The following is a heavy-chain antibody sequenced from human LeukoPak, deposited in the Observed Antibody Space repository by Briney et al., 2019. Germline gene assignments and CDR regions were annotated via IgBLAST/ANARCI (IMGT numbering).Heavy chain of an antibody. D-gene: IGHD2/OR15-2a*01. CDR3: AKDLIDESSRYFDS. CDR1: GLTFSNYG. V-gene: IGHV3-30*02. Sequence: PGGSLRLSCAASGLTFSNYGMHWVRQATGKGLEWVAYILYDGSNEYYADSVRGRFTISRDNSKNTLSLQMNSLRAEDTAVYYCAKDLIDESSRYFDSWGQGTLVTVCS. CDR2: ILYDGSNE. J-gene: IGHJ4*02.